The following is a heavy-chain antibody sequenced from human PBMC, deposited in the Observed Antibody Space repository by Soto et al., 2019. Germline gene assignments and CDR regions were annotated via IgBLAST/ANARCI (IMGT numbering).Heavy chain of an antibody. CDR1: GFTFSIYG. Sequence: QVQLVESGGGVVQPGRSLRLSCATSGFTFSIYGMHWVRQAPGKGLEWVAVIWYDGSYKYYADSVKGRFTISRDNTKNTLYLQMNSLRAEDTAVYDWATHIDGSGVMDHYWGQGTLVTVSS. D-gene: IGHD3-10*01. J-gene: IGHJ4*02. CDR2: IWYDGSYK. V-gene: IGHV3-33*01. CDR3: ATHIDGSGVMDHY.